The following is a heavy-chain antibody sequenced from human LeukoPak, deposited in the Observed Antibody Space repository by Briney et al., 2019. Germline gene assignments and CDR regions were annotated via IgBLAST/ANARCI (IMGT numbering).Heavy chain of an antibody. CDR3: ARVSSSWYQDWYFDL. V-gene: IGHV4-4*07. D-gene: IGHD6-13*01. CDR2: IDTSGNT. CDR1: GGSNSSYY. Sequence: SETLSLTCTVSGGSNSSYYWSWIRQPAGKGLEWIGRIDTSGNTNYKPSLKSRVTMSVDTSKNQFSLKLSSVTAADTAVYYCARVSSSWYQDWYFDLWGRGTLVTVSS. J-gene: IGHJ2*01.